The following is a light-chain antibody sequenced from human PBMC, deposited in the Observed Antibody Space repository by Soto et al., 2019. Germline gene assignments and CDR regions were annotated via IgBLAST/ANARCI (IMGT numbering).Light chain of an antibody. CDR1: QSIGDS. Sequence: DIQMTQSPSTLPASVGDRVTITCRASQSIGDSLAWYQQKPGKAPYLLISDVSSLERGVPSRFSGSGSGTDFTLTISRLEPEDFAVYYCQQYGSSIQTFGQGTKVDIK. V-gene: IGKV1-5*01. CDR2: DVS. CDR3: QQYGSSIQT. J-gene: IGKJ1*01.